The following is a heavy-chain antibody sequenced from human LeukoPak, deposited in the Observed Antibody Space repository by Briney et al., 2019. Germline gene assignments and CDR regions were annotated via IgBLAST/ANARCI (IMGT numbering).Heavy chain of an antibody. CDR2: ITGSSDQT. CDR3: ATDRIYDSSGYYRFDY. V-gene: IGHV3-23*01. J-gene: IGHJ4*02. D-gene: IGHD3-22*01. CDR1: GFTFNSYA. Sequence: GGSLRLSCAASGFTFNSYAMNWVRQAPGKGLEWVSLITGSSDQTYYADSVKGRFAISRDSSKSTLYLQMNSLRADDTAVYYCATDRIYDSSGYYRFDYWGQGTLVTVSS.